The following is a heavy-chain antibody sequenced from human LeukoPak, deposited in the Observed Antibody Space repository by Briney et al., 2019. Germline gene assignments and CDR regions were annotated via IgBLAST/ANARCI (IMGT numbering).Heavy chain of an antibody. CDR1: GYSFTNFG. CDR3: RYYYGSGSYYVDY. Sequence: ASVKVSCKTSGYSFTNFGITWVRQAPGQGLEWMGWISAYNGNTNYAQKLQGRVTMTTDTSTSTAYMELRSLRSDDTAVYYCRYYYGSGSYYVDYWGQGTLVTVSS. V-gene: IGHV1-18*01. CDR2: ISAYNGNT. J-gene: IGHJ4*02. D-gene: IGHD3-10*01.